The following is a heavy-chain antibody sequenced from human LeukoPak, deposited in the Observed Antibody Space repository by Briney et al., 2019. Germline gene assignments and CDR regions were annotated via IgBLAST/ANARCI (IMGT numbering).Heavy chain of an antibody. CDR3: ARLRFSNYYYYYYMDV. D-gene: IGHD6-13*01. CDR2: INHSGST. CDR1: GYSVSSGYY. V-gene: IGHV4-34*01. Sequence: PSETLSLTCTVSGYSVSSGYYWSWIRQPPGKGLEWIGEINHSGSTNYNPSLKSRVTISVDTSKNQFSLKLSSVTAADTAVYYCARLRFSNYYYYYYMDVWGKGTTVTISS. J-gene: IGHJ6*03.